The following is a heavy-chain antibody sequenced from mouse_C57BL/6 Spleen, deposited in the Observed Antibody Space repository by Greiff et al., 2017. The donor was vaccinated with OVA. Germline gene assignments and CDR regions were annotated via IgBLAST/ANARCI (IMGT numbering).Heavy chain of an antibody. Sequence: EVQLQQSGPELVKPGASVKISCKASGYTFTDYYMNWVKQSHGKSLEWIGDINPNNGGTSYNQKFKGKATLTVDKSSSTAYMELRSLTSEDSAVYYCARWDDGPYGFDYWGQGTTLTVSS. CDR3: ARWDDGPYGFDY. CDR2: INPNNGGT. V-gene: IGHV1-26*01. CDR1: GYTFTDYY. D-gene: IGHD2-3*01. J-gene: IGHJ2*01.